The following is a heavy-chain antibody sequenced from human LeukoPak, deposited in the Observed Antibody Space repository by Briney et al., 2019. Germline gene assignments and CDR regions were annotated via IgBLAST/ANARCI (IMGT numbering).Heavy chain of an antibody. CDR3: ARKAKPELTYYDYVWGSYRSANWFDP. D-gene: IGHD3-16*02. CDR2: IKQDGSEK. CDR1: GFTFSSYW. V-gene: IGHV3-7*01. Sequence: PGGSLRLSCAASGFTFSSYWMSWVRQAPGKGLEWVANIKQDGSEKYYVDSVKGRFTISRDNAKNSLYLQMNSLRAEDTAVYYCARKAKPELTYYDYVWGSYRSANWFDPWGQGTLVTVSS. J-gene: IGHJ5*02.